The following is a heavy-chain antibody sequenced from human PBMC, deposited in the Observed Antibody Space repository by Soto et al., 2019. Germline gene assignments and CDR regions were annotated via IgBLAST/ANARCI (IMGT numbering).Heavy chain of an antibody. CDR3: AREGNLGRWLQPLDF. CDR2: IHYNGNT. D-gene: IGHD5-12*01. V-gene: IGHV4-59*01. CDR1: GGSISSYY. J-gene: IGHJ4*02. Sequence: PSETLSLTCTVSGGSISSYYWSWIRQPPGKGLEWIGNIHYNGNTKYNPSLKSRVTMSLDTSKNQFSLRLISVTAADTAKYFCAREGNLGRWLQPLDFWGQGTLVTVSS.